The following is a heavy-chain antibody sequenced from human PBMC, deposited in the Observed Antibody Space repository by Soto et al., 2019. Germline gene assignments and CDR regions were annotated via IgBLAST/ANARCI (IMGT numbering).Heavy chain of an antibody. CDR3: ARDDRYDTYEY. V-gene: IGHV3-7*01. CDR1: VFTFTKSW. CDR2: IQTDGSEK. J-gene: IGHJ4*02. D-gene: IGHD3-16*02. Sequence: LRLSVAASVFTFTKSWMAWVRQAPGKGLEWVANIQTDGSEKYYVDSINVRIAISRDNAKNSLYLQVNSLRVEDTAMYYCARDDRYDTYEYWGQGTLVNVST.